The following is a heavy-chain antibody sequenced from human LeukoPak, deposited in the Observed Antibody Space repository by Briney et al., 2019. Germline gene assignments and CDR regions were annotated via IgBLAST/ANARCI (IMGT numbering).Heavy chain of an antibody. D-gene: IGHD6-6*01. CDR1: GFTFSSYW. CDR3: ARAEDSSSDGMDV. V-gene: IGHV3-74*01. J-gene: IGHJ6*04. Sequence: GSLRLSCAASGFTFSSYWMHWVRQAPGKGLVWVSRINSDGSSTSYADSVKGRFTISRDNAKNTLYLQMNSLRAEDTAVYYCARAEDSSSDGMDVWGKGTTVTVSS. CDR2: INSDGSST.